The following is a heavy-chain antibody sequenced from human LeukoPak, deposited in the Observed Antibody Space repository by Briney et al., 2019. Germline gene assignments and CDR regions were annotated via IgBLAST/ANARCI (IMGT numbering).Heavy chain of an antibody. V-gene: IGHV4-59*01. Sequence: SETLSLTCTVSGGSISSYYWSWIRRPPGKGLEWIGYIYYSGSTNYNPSLKSRVTISVDTSKNQFSLKLSSVTAADTAVYYCARGREGGYCSSTSCLFDYWGQGTLVIVSS. CDR2: IYYSGST. J-gene: IGHJ4*02. CDR3: ARGREGGYCSSTSCLFDY. D-gene: IGHD2-2*01. CDR1: GGSISSYY.